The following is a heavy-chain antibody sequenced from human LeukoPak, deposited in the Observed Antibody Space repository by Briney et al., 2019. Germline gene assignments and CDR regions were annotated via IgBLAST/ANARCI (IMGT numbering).Heavy chain of an antibody. J-gene: IGHJ5*02. CDR1: GGSLSSSSYY. CDR2: SYYSGST. CDR3: ASGTHSTEFDP. D-gene: IGHD3-10*01. Sequence: SETLSLTCTVSGGSLSSSSYYWGWIRQPPGKGLEWIGSSYYSGSTYYNPSLKSRVTISVDTSKNQFSLRLSSVTAADTAEYYCASGTHSTEFDPWGQGTLVTVSS. V-gene: IGHV4-39*01.